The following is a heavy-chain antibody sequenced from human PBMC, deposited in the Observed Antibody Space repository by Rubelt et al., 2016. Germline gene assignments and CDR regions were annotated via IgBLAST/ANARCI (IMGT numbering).Heavy chain of an antibody. J-gene: IGHJ4*02. CDR1: GFTFSTYS. V-gene: IGHV3-21*01. CDR2: ISSGGPYI. CDR3: AGDRGFRESPDY. D-gene: IGHD3-10*01. Sequence: EVQLVESGGGLVKPGGSLRLSCAASGFTFSTYSMHWVRQAPGKGLEWVSSISSGGPYINYADSVKGRFTISRDNAKNSLYLQMKGVGAEDTAVYYCAGDRGFRESPDYWGQGTQVTVA.